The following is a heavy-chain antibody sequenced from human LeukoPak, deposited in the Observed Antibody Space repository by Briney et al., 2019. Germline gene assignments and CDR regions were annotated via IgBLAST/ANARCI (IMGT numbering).Heavy chain of an antibody. CDR3: ARGPAGYN. CDR2: IYSGGST. V-gene: IGHV3-53*01. D-gene: IGHD1-1*01. J-gene: IGHJ4*02. CDR1: GFTVSSNH. Sequence: SGGSLRLSCAASGFTVSSNHMSWVRQAPGKGLEWVSVIYSGGSTDYADSVKGRFTISRDNSKNALYLQMSSLRAEDTAVYHCARGPAGYNWGQGTLVTVSS.